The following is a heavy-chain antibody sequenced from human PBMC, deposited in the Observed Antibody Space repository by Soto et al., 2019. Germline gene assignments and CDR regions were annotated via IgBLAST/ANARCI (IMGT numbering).Heavy chain of an antibody. Sequence: SETLSLTCTVSGGSISSSSYYWGWIRQPPGKGLEWIGSIYYSGSTYYNPSLKSRVTISVDTSKNQFSLKLSSVTAADTAVYYCARHISTMVRGGWFDPWGQGTLVTVSS. CDR3: ARHISTMVRGGWFDP. J-gene: IGHJ5*02. D-gene: IGHD3-10*01. CDR2: IYYSGST. V-gene: IGHV4-39*01. CDR1: GGSISSSSYY.